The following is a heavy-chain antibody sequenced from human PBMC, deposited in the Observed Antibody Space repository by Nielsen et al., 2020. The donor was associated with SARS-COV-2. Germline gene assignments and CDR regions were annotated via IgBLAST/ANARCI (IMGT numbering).Heavy chain of an antibody. CDR1: GFNFRGYW. D-gene: IGHD6-19*01. CDR3: AKPYSSGWHLYYYYGMDV. CDR2: IKLDGSEK. Sequence: GESLKISCVVSGFNFRGYWMTWVRQAPGKGLEWVGNIKLDGSEKYYVDSVKGRFTISRDNSKNTLYLQMNSLRAEDTAVYYCAKPYSSGWHLYYYYGMDVWGQGTTVTVSS. J-gene: IGHJ6*02. V-gene: IGHV3-7*01.